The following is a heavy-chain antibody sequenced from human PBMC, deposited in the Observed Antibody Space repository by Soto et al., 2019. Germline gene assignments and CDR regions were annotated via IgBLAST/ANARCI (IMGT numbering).Heavy chain of an antibody. CDR3: ARSYYDFWSGYFRDAFDX. D-gene: IGHD3-3*01. CDR1: GGSISSCY. J-gene: IGHJ3*02. V-gene: IGHV4-59*01. CDR2: IYYSGST. Sequence: SETLSLTCTVSGGSISSCYWSWIRQPPGKGLEWIGYIYYSGSTNYKPPLKSRVNISVDTSKNQFSLKLSSVTAADTAVYYCARSYYDFWSGYFRDAFDXWGQGTMVTVS.